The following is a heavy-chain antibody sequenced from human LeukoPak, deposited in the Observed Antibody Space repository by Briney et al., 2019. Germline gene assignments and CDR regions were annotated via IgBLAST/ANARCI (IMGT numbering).Heavy chain of an antibody. V-gene: IGHV3-9*01. CDR2: ISWNSGSI. CDR1: GFTFDDYA. CDR3: AKDAHTHYDIDGFDY. D-gene: IGHD3-9*01. J-gene: IGHJ4*02. Sequence: GRSLRLSCAASGFTFDDYAMHWVRQAPGKGLEWVSGISWNSGSIGYADSVKGRFTISRDNAKNSLYLQMNSLRAEDTALYYCAKDAHTHYDIDGFDYWGQGTLVTVSS.